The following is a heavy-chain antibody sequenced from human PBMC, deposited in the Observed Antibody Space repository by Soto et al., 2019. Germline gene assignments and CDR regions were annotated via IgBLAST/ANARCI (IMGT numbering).Heavy chain of an antibody. CDR1: GYTLTELS. Sequence: GASVKVSCKVSGYTLTELSMHWVRQAPGKGLEWMGGFDPEDGETIYAQKFQGRVTMTEDTSTDTAYMELSSLRSEDTAVYYCATGPRFKMGLWFDPWGQGTLVTVSS. V-gene: IGHV1-24*01. J-gene: IGHJ5*02. CDR3: ATGPRFKMGLWFDP. CDR2: FDPEDGET. D-gene: IGHD3-16*01.